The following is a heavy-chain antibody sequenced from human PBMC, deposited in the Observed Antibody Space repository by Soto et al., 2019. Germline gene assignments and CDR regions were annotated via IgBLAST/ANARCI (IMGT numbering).Heavy chain of an antibody. CDR2: ISWDGGST. Sequence: GGSLRLSCAASGFTFDDYTLHWVRQAPGKGLEWVSLISWDGGSTYYADSVKGRFTISRDNSKNSLYLQMNSLRTEDTALYYCAKEDTAMVTGYYYYGMDVWGQGTTVTVSS. J-gene: IGHJ6*02. CDR3: AKEDTAMVTGYYYYGMDV. V-gene: IGHV3-43*01. D-gene: IGHD5-18*01. CDR1: GFTFDDYT.